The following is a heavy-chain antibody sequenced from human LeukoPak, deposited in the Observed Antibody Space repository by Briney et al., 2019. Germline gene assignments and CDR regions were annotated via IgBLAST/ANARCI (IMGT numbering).Heavy chain of an antibody. Sequence: SVKVSCKASGGTFSSYAISWVRQAPGQGLEWMGGIIPIFGTANYAQKFQGRVTITAGESTSTAYMELSSLRSEDTAVYYCARSRIVVVPAVTPGRYYYYMDVWGKGTTVTVSS. D-gene: IGHD2-2*01. V-gene: IGHV1-69*13. CDR2: IIPIFGTA. CDR3: ARSRIVVVPAVTPGRYYYYMDV. J-gene: IGHJ6*03. CDR1: GGTFSSYA.